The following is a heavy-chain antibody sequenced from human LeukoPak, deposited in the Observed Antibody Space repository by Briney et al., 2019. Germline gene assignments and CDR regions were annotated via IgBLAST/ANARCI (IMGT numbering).Heavy chain of an antibody. J-gene: IGHJ4*02. Sequence: SETLSLTCIVSGYSISGPYYWSWIRQPPGKGLEWIGYIYYSGSTNYNPSLKSRVTISVDTSKNQFSLKLSSVTAADTAVYYCARDDTGVFDYWGQGTLVTVSS. CDR2: IYYSGST. CDR1: GYSISGPYY. V-gene: IGHV4-59*01. CDR3: ARDDTGVFDY.